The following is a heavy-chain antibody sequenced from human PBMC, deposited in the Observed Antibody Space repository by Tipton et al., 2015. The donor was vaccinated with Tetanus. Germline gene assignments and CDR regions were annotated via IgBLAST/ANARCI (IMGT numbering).Heavy chain of an antibody. CDR2: INPGGDLT. CDR1: GYTFTSYL. Sequence: QSGAEVKKPGASVRVSCKASGYTFTSYLMHWVRQAPGQGLEWVGDINPGGDLTHYAQKFQGRVTMTRDTSTNTVYMDLSSLRSEDTAVYYCARETARTYYFDYWGPGTLVTVSS. V-gene: IGHV1-46*01. J-gene: IGHJ4*02. CDR3: ARETARTYYFDY. D-gene: IGHD1-1*01.